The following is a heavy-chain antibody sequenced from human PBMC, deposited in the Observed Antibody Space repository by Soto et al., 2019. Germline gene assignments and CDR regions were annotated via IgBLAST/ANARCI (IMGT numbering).Heavy chain of an antibody. Sequence: QVQLQESGPGLVKPSETLSLTCTVSGGSISSYYWSWIRQPPGKGLEWIGYFYYSGRTNYNPSLKSRLPISVHTSKHQFSLTLSSVTAADTAVYYCARPDYSGSSPFDYWGQGTLVTVSS. CDR1: GGSISSYY. CDR3: ARPDYSGSSPFDY. J-gene: IGHJ4*02. D-gene: IGHD1-26*01. V-gene: IGHV4-59*08. CDR2: FYYSGRT.